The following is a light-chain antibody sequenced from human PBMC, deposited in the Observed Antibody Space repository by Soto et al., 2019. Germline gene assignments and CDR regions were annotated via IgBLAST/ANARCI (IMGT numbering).Light chain of an antibody. Sequence: DIQMTQSPSSLSASVGDRVTITCRSSQGISDYLNWYQQKPGKAPKFLIYASSSLQSGVPSRFRGSGSGTDFTLTISSLQPEDFATYYCQQSYSTPTITFGQGTRLEIK. CDR1: QGISDY. V-gene: IGKV1-39*01. CDR2: ASS. CDR3: QQSYSTPTIT. J-gene: IGKJ5*01.